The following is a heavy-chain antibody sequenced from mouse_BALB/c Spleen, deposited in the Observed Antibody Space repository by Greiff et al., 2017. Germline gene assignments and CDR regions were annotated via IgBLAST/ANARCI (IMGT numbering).Heavy chain of an antibody. V-gene: IGHV1-80*01. CDR2: IYPGDGDT. CDR1: GYAFSSYW. D-gene: IGHD1-1*01. J-gene: IGHJ4*01. CDR3: ARGGYGSSYAMDY. Sequence: VQLQQSGAELVRPGSSVKISCKASGYAFSSYWMNWVKQRPGQGLEWIGQIYPGDGDTNYNGKFKGKATLTADKSSSTAYMQLSSLTSEDSAVYFCARGGYGSSYAMDYWGQGTSVTVSS.